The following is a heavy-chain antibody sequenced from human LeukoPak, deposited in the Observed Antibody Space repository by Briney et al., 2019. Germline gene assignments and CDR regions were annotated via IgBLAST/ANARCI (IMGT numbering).Heavy chain of an antibody. J-gene: IGHJ4*02. CDR3: TTDGVGVEGATYDN. D-gene: IGHD1-26*01. CDR1: GFTFSSYA. Sequence: GGSLRLSCAASGFTFSSYAMHWVRQAPGKGLEWVAVISYDGSNKYYADSVKGRFTISRDNSKNTLYLQMNSLKTEDTAVYYCTTDGVGVEGATYDNWGQGTLVSVSS. CDR2: ISYDGSNK. V-gene: IGHV3-30*04.